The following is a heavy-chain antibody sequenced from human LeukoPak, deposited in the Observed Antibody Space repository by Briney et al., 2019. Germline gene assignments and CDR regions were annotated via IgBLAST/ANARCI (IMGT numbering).Heavy chain of an antibody. V-gene: IGHV4-34*01. J-gene: IGHJ2*01. CDR3: ARGRGGIARKYDSSTTRSFDL. Sequence: PSETLSLTCAVYGGSFSGYYWSWIRQPPGKGLEWIGEINHSGSTNYNPSLKSRVTISVDTSKNQFSLKLSSVTAADTAVYYCARGRGGIARKYDSSTTRSFDLWGRGNLVTVSS. CDR2: INHSGST. D-gene: IGHD3-22*01. CDR1: GGSFSGYY.